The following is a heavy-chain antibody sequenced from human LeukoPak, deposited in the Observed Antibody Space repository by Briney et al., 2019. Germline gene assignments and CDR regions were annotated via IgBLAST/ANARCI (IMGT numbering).Heavy chain of an antibody. D-gene: IGHD5-12*01. J-gene: IGHJ6*02. CDR1: GYTFTGYY. V-gene: IGHV1-2*02. CDR3: ARGEWLRWPFMDV. CDR2: INPNSGGT. Sequence: ASVKVSCKASGYTFTGYYMHWVRQAPGQGPEWMGWINPNSGGTNYAQKFQGRVTMTRDTSISTAYMELSRLRSDDTAVYYCARGEWLRWPFMDVWGQGTTVTVSS.